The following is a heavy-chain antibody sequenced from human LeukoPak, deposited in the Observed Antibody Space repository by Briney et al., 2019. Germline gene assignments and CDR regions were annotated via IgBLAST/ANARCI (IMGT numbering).Heavy chain of an antibody. D-gene: IGHD1-14*01. V-gene: IGHV1-2*06. Sequence: ASVKVSCKASGYTFTGYYMHWVRQAPGQGLEWMGRINPNSGGTNYAQKFQGRVTMTRDTSISTAYMELSRLRSDDTAVYYCVRDRPADGSLDYWGQGTLVTVSS. CDR1: GYTFTGYY. CDR2: INPNSGGT. J-gene: IGHJ4*02. CDR3: VRDRPADGSLDY.